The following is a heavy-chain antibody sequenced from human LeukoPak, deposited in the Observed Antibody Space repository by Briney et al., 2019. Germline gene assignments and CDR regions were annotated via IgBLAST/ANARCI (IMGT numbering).Heavy chain of an antibody. V-gene: IGHV4-59*01. CDR2: TCYSVST. Sequence: SETLSLTCTVSGGSIGNYSWSWIRQPPGKGLEWIGYTCYSVSTDYNPSLKSRVTISADTSKNQFSLRLTSVTAADTAVYYCARFRGRSAYYLDYWGQGTLVTVSS. D-gene: IGHD2-15*01. CDR3: ARFRGRSAYYLDY. CDR1: GGSIGNYS. J-gene: IGHJ4*02.